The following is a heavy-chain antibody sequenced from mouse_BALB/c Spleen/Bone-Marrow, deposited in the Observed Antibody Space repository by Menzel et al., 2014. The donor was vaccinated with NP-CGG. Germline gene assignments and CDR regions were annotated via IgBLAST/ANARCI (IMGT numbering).Heavy chain of an antibody. CDR2: IYPGSGST. Sequence: LQQSGSELVRPGASVKLSCKASGYTFTSYWMHWVKQRHGQGLEWIGNIYPGSGSTNYDEKFKSKGTLTVDTSPSTAYMHLSSLTSEDSAVYYCTRGFAYWGQGTLVTVSA. CDR3: TRGFAY. V-gene: IGHV1S22*01. CDR1: GYTFTSYW. J-gene: IGHJ3*01.